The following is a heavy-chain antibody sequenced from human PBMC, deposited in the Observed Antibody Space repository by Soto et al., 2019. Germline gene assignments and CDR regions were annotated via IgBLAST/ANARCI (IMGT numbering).Heavy chain of an antibody. Sequence: GESLKISCAASGFTFSSYAMHWVRQAPGKGLEWVAVISYDGSNKYYADSVKGRFTISRDNSKNTLYLQMNSLRAEDTAVYYCARVPSSSSSGFVDYWGQGTLVTVSS. V-gene: IGHV3-30-3*01. CDR3: ARVPSSSSSGFVDY. CDR2: ISYDGSNK. CDR1: GFTFSSYA. D-gene: IGHD6-6*01. J-gene: IGHJ4*02.